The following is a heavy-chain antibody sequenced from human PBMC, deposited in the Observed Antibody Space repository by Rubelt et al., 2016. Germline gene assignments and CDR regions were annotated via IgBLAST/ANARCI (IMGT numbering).Heavy chain of an antibody. CDR3: ARAYYYGSGSYFPVDY. D-gene: IGHD3-10*01. CDR1: GGSFSSSNYY. Sequence: QLQLQESGPGLVKPSETLSLTCTVSGGSFSSSNYYWSWIRQPPGKGLEWVGTISYSGSTYYNPSLKSRVTISVDTSKNQFSLRLSSVTAADTAVYYCARAYYYGSGSYFPVDYWGQGTLVTVSS. V-gene: IGHV4-39*01. J-gene: IGHJ4*02. CDR2: ISYSGST.